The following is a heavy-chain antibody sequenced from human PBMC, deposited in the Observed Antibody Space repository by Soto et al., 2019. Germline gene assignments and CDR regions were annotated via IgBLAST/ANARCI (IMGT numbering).Heavy chain of an antibody. CDR3: AKEGSYYDSSGYYPPGWFDP. J-gene: IGHJ5*02. D-gene: IGHD3-22*01. CDR2: ISGSGGST. V-gene: IGHV3-23*01. Sequence: GGSLRLSCAASGFTFSSYAMSWVRQAPGKGLEWVSAISGSGGSTYYADSVKGRFTISRDNSKNTLYLQMNSLRAEDTAVYYCAKEGSYYDSSGYYPPGWFDPWGQGTLVTVSS. CDR1: GFTFSSYA.